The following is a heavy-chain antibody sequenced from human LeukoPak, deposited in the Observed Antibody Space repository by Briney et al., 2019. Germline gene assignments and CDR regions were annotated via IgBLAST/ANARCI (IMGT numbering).Heavy chain of an antibody. D-gene: IGHD5-12*01. Sequence: GGSLRLSCEVSGFTFSSYSMTWVRQAPGKGLEWVSSIVSTSSLMSYADSVKGRFTISRDNAKNSLYLHMNSLRAEDTAVYYCARDPWTNSDYDGFDYWGQGTLVTVSS. CDR1: GFTFSSYS. J-gene: IGHJ4*02. CDR2: IVSTSSLM. V-gene: IGHV3-21*01. CDR3: ARDPWTNSDYDGFDY.